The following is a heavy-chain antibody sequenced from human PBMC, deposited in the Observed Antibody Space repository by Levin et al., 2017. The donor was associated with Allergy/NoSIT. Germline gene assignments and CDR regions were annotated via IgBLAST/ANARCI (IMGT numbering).Heavy chain of an antibody. CDR1: GFTFSIYG. CDR2: VSYDGTNK. CDR3: AKDRWDGYKAGAMDG. V-gene: IGHV3-30*18. Sequence: PGGSLRLSCAASGFTFSIYGMHWVRQAPGKGLEWVAVVSYDGTNKYYADSVKGRIIISRDNSKNTLYLQMNSLRPEDTAVYKCAKDRWDGYKAGAMDGWGQGTTVTVSS. D-gene: IGHD5-24*01. J-gene: IGHJ6*02.